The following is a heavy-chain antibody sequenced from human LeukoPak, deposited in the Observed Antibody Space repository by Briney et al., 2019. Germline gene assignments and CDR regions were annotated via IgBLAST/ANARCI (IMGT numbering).Heavy chain of an antibody. CDR1: GYTFTGYY. D-gene: IGHD1-26*01. V-gene: IGHV1-2*06. CDR3: ARDGRLVGATGAPSY. CDR2: INPNSGGT. J-gene: IGHJ4*02. Sequence: ASVKVSCKASGYTFTGYYMHWMRQAPGQGLEWMGRINPNSGGTNYAQKFQGRVTMTRDTSISTAYMELSRLRSDDTAVYYCARDGRLVGATGAPSYWGQGTLVTVSS.